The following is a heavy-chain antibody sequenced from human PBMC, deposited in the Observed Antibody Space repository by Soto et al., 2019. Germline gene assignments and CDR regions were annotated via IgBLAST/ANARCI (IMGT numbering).Heavy chain of an antibody. CDR1: GGSISSSSYY. CDR3: ARLYYHDSKMADAFDI. Sequence: PSETLSLTCTVSGGSISSSSYYWGWIRQPPGKGLEWIGSIYYSGSTYYNPSLKSRVTISVDTSKNQFSLKLSSVTAADTAVYYCARLYYHDSKMADAFDIWGQGTMVTVSS. D-gene: IGHD3-22*01. V-gene: IGHV4-39*01. J-gene: IGHJ3*02. CDR2: IYYSGST.